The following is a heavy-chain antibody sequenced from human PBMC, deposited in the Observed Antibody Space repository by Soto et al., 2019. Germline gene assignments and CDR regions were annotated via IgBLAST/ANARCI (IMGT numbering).Heavy chain of an antibody. D-gene: IGHD6-19*01. CDR1: GFTFSSYA. CDR2: ISYDGSNK. CDR3: ARDFRRLIHYYYYGMDV. Sequence: QVQLVESGGGVVQPGRSLRLSCAASGFTFSSYAMHWVRQAPGKGLEWVAVISYDGSNKYYADSVKGRFTISRDNSKNTLHLQMNSLRAEDTAVYYCARDFRRLIHYYYYGMDVWGQGTTVTVSS. J-gene: IGHJ6*02. V-gene: IGHV3-30-3*01.